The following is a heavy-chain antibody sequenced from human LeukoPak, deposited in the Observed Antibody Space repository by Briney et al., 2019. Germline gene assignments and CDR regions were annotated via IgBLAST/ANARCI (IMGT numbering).Heavy chain of an antibody. CDR2: ISGYNGKT. J-gene: IGHJ4*02. CDR3: ARGRGPYCSGGSCYTPDYYFDY. CDR1: GYTFNTYG. D-gene: IGHD2-15*01. V-gene: IGHV1-18*01. Sequence: ASVKVSCKASGYTFNTYGITWVRQAPGQGLEWMGWISGYNGKTKYAQKLQDRVTMTTDTSTSTAYMELRSLRSDDTAVYYCARGRGPYCSGGSCYTPDYYFDYWGQGTLVTVSS.